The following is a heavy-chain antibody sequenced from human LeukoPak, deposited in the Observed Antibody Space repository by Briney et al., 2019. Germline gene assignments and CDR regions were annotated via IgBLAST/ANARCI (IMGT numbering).Heavy chain of an antibody. J-gene: IGHJ4*02. CDR1: AFTFGSYG. V-gene: IGHV3-23*01. D-gene: IGHD6-19*01. CDR2: ISGSGGST. Sequence: GRTLTPSCAASAFTFGSYGMSWVRQPPGRGLGWVSAISGSGGSTTYAHSVTAWPTISGDNSKNTLYLQMNSLRGEDTAVYYCAKEQGVAGTIDYWGQGTLVTVSS. CDR3: AKEQGVAGTIDY.